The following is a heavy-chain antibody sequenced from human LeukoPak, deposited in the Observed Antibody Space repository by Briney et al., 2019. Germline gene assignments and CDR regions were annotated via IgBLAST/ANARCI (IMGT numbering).Heavy chain of an antibody. D-gene: IGHD2-2*01. Sequence: GGSLRLSCAASGFTFSTYSMNWVRQAPGKGLEWVSYISSSSNTIYYADSVKGRFTVPRDNAKNSLYLQMNSPRVEDTAVYYCAPGYCSSSSCTHYFDYWSQGTLVTVSS. J-gene: IGHJ4*02. CDR2: ISSSSNTI. CDR3: APGYCSSSSCTHYFDY. V-gene: IGHV3-48*01. CDR1: GFTFSTYS.